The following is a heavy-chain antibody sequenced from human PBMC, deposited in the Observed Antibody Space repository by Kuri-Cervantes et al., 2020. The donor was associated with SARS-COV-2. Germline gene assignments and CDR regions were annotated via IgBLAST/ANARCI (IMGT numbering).Heavy chain of an antibody. V-gene: IGHV1-69*04. D-gene: IGHD3-10*01. J-gene: IGHJ6*02. CDR3: ARSANYGSGSYYMSYGMGV. CDR1: GGTFSSYA. CDR2: IITILGIA. Sequence: SVKVSCKATGGTFSSYAISWVRQAPGQGLEWMGRIITILGIANYAQKFQDRVTITADKSTSTAYMELSSLRSEDTAVYYCARSANYGSGSYYMSYGMGVWGQGTTVTVSS.